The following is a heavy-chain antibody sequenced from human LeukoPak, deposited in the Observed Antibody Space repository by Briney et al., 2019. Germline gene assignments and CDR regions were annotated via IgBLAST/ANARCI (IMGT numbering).Heavy chain of an antibody. J-gene: IGHJ6*02. D-gene: IGHD4-11*01. Sequence: SETPSLTCTVSGGSISSYYWSWIRQPPGKGLEWIGYIYYSGSTNYNPSLKSRVTISVDTSKNQFSLKLSSVTAADTAVYYCARHTAVATVIADYYYGMDVWGQGTTVTVSS. CDR1: GGSISSYY. CDR3: ARHTAVATVIADYYYGMDV. CDR2: IYYSGST. V-gene: IGHV4-59*08.